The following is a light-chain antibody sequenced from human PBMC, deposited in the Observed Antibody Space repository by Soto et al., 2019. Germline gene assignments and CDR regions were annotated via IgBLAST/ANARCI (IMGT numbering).Light chain of an antibody. CDR3: AAWGDSLNGVV. Sequence: QSVLTQPPSASGTPGQRVTISCSGSSSNIGSNTVNWYQQLPGMAPKLLIYSNSQRPSGVPDRFSGSKSGTSASLAISGLQSEDEADYYCAAWGDSLNGVVFGGGTKLTVL. CDR2: SNS. CDR1: SSNIGSNT. J-gene: IGLJ2*01. V-gene: IGLV1-44*01.